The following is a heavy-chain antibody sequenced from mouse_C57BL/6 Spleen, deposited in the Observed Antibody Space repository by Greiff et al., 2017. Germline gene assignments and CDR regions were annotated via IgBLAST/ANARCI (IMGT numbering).Heavy chain of an antibody. CDR3: AREGYEGWFAY. CDR1: GFTFSSYA. V-gene: IGHV5-4*01. CDR2: ISDGGSYT. J-gene: IGHJ3*01. Sequence: EVQGVESGGGLVKPGGSLKLSCAASGFTFSSYAMSWVRQTPEKRLEWVATISDGGSYTYYPDNVKGRFTISRDNAKNNLYLQMSHLKSEDTAMYYCAREGYEGWFAYWGQGTLVTVSA. D-gene: IGHD2-2*01.